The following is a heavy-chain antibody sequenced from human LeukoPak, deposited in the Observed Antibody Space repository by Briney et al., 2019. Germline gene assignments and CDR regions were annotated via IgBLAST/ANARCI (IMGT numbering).Heavy chain of an antibody. CDR2: IYSGGST. Sequence: GGSLRLSCAASGFTVSSNYMSWVRQAPGKGLEWVSVIYSGGSTYYADPVKGRFTISRDNSKNTLYLQMNSLRGEDTAVYYCTWMGATMGYYFDYWGQGTLVTVSS. CDR1: GFTVSSNY. V-gene: IGHV3-53*01. CDR3: TWMGATMGYYFDY. D-gene: IGHD1-26*01. J-gene: IGHJ4*02.